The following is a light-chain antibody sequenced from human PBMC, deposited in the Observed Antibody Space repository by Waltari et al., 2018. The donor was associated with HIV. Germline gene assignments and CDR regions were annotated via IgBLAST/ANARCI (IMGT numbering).Light chain of an antibody. CDR2: EVT. J-gene: IGLJ3*02. CDR1: SSDVGGHNY. Sequence: QSALTQPASVSGSPGQSITISCTGTSSDVGGHNYVSWYQQHPGKGTKLMIFEVTNRPSGVSNRFSGSKSGTSASLAITGLQADDEADYYCQSYDSSLSVWVFGGGTKLTVL. CDR3: QSYDSSLSVWV. V-gene: IGLV2-14*01.